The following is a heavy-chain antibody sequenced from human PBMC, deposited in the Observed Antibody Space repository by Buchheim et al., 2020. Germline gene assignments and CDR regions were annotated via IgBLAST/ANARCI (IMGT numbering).Heavy chain of an antibody. V-gene: IGHV4-34*01. Sequence: QVQLQQWGAGLLKPSETLSLTCAVYGGSFSGYYWSWIRQPPGKGLEWIGEINHSGSTNYNPSLKSRVTISVDTSKNQFSLKLSSVTAADTAVYYCARAYSSSWYIQGVWFDPWGQGTL. CDR1: GGSFSGYY. CDR2: INHSGST. CDR3: ARAYSSSWYIQGVWFDP. D-gene: IGHD6-13*01. J-gene: IGHJ5*02.